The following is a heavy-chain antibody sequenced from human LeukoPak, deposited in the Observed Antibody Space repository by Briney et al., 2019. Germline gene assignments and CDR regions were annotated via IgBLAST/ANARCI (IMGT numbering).Heavy chain of an antibody. CDR3: ARERTCSGGSCYSDAFDI. J-gene: IGHJ3*02. CDR1: GYTFSSYY. V-gene: IGHV1-2*02. Sequence: ASVKVSCKASGYTFSSYYMHWVRQAPGQGLEWMGWINPNSGGINYAQKFQGRVTMTRDTSISTAYMELSRLRSDDTAVYYCARERTCSGGSCYSDAFDIWGQGTMVTVSS. D-gene: IGHD2-15*01. CDR2: INPNSGGI.